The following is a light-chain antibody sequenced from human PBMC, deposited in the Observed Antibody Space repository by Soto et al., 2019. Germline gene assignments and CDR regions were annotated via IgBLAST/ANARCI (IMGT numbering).Light chain of an antibody. CDR1: SSDVGGYKY. CDR3: SSYATIRPMI. Sequence: QSALTQPASVSGSPGQSITISCTGTSSDVGGYKYVSWYQQHPGKAPKLMIYDVSNRPSGVSNRFSGSKSGNTASLTISGLQAEDEADYYCSSYATIRPMIFGGGTKLTVL. J-gene: IGLJ2*01. V-gene: IGLV2-14*01. CDR2: DVS.